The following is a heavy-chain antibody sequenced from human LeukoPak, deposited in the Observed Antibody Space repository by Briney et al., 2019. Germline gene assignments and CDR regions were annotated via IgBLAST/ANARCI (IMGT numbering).Heavy chain of an antibody. J-gene: IGHJ3*02. V-gene: IGHV1-46*01. Sequence: ASVKVSCKASGYTFTNYYMHWVRQAPGQGPEWMGIINPSGGSTSYAQKFQGRVTMTRDTSTSTVYMELSSLRSEDTAVYYCARSAPYCSGGSCYLNDAFDIWGQGTMVTVSS. D-gene: IGHD2-15*01. CDR2: INPSGGST. CDR3: ARSAPYCSGGSCYLNDAFDI. CDR1: GYTFTNYY.